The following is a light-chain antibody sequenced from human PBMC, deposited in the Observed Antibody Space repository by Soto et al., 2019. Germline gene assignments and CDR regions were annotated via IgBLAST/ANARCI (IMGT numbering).Light chain of an antibody. CDR2: GAS. CDR3: KQYKEWPPFT. Sequence: EILMTQSPSTLAVSPGGRATLSCRAGQSISDTLAWYQQKPGQAPRLLLHGASTRAPGFPARSSGSGSGTEFTLSISSLQYEDFAVYYCKQYKEWPPFTFGQGTRLEIK. V-gene: IGKV3-15*01. J-gene: IGKJ5*01. CDR1: QSISDT.